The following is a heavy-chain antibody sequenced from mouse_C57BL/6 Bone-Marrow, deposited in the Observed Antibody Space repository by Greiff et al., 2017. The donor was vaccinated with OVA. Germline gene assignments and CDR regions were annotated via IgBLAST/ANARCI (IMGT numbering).Heavy chain of an antibody. V-gene: IGHV5-9*01. J-gene: IGHJ2*01. CDR2: ISGGGGNT. CDR3: ARLRLYFDY. Sequence: EVHLVESGGGLVKPGGSLKLSCAASGFTFSSYTMSWVRQTPEKRLEWVATISGGGGNTYYPDSVKGRFTISRDNAKNTLYLQMSSLRSEDTALYYCARLRLYFDYWGQGTTLTVSS. D-gene: IGHD3-2*02. CDR1: GFTFSSYT.